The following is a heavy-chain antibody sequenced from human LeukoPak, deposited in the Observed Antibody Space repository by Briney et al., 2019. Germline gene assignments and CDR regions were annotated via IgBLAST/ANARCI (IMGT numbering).Heavy chain of an antibody. Sequence: ASVKVSCKASGYTFTSYGISWVRQAPGQGLEWMGWISAYNGNTNYAQKLQGRVTMTTDTSTSTAYTELRSLRSDDTAVYYCARDAPPHHDYSDYWGQGTLVTVSS. J-gene: IGHJ4*02. CDR3: ARDAPPHHDYSDY. V-gene: IGHV1-18*01. CDR2: ISAYNGNT. CDR1: GYTFTSYG. D-gene: IGHD3-16*01.